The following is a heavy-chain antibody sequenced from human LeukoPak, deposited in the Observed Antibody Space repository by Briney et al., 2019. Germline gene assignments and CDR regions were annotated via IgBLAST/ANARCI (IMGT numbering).Heavy chain of an antibody. D-gene: IGHD3-22*01. J-gene: IGHJ4*02. CDR2: IKQDGSEK. CDR3: AREAYYDSSGVSY. Sequence: RSGGSLRLSCAASGFTFSSYWMSWVRQAPGKGLEWVANIKQDGSEKYYVDSVKGRFTISRDNAKNSLYLQMNSLRAEDTAVYYCAREAYYDSSGVSYWGQGTLVTVSS. V-gene: IGHV3-7*01. CDR1: GFTFSSYW.